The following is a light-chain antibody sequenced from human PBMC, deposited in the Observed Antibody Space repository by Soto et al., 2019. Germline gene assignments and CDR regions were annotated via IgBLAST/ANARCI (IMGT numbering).Light chain of an antibody. Sequence: AIRMTQSPSSFSASTVDIFTIAFRASQGISSYLAWYQQKPGKAPKLLIYKASTLKSGVPSRFSGSGSGTEFTLTISSLQPDDFATYYCQHYNSYSEAFGQGTKVDIK. CDR2: KAS. CDR1: QGISSY. CDR3: QHYNSYSEA. J-gene: IGKJ1*01. V-gene: IGKV1-8*01.